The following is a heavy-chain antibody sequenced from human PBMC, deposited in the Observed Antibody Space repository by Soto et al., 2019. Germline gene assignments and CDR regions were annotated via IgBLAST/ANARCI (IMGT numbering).Heavy chain of an antibody. D-gene: IGHD2-2*01. CDR2: ISGSSNYI. J-gene: IGHJ6*02. Sequence: EVQLVESGGGLVKPGGSLRLSCAASGFTFSTYGMNWVRQAPGKGLECVSSISGSSNYIYYADSVKGRFTISRDNAKNSLYLQMNSLRAEATAVYYCARDLSRDYYYYYGMDVWGQGTTVTVSS. V-gene: IGHV3-21*01. CDR3: ARDLSRDYYYYYGMDV. CDR1: GFTFSTYG.